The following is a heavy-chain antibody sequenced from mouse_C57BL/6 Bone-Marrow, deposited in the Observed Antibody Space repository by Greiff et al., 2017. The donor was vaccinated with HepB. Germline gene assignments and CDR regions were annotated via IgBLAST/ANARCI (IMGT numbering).Heavy chain of an antibody. CDR1: GFSLTSYG. J-gene: IGHJ1*03. CDR2: IWRGGST. CDR3: AKNHYGSSNWYFDV. D-gene: IGHD1-1*01. Sequence: VQLQQSGPGLVQPSQSLSITCTVSGFSLTSYGVHWVRQSPGKGLEWLGVIWRGGSTDYNAAFMSRLSITKDNSKSQVFFKMNSLQADDTAIYYCAKNHYGSSNWYFDVWGTGTTVTVSS. V-gene: IGHV2-5*01.